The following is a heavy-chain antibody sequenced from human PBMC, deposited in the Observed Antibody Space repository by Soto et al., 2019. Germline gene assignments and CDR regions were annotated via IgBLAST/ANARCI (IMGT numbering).Heavy chain of an antibody. D-gene: IGHD2-21*01. CDR3: AAPLLRVGMTAYYYGMDV. V-gene: IGHV1-58*01. J-gene: IGHJ6*02. Sequence: GASVKVSCKASGFTFTSSAVQWVRQARGQRLEWIGWIVVGSGNTNYAQKFQERVTITRDMSTSTAYMELSSLRSEDTAVYYCAAPLLRVGMTAYYYGMDVWGQGTTVTVSS. CDR2: IVVGSGNT. CDR1: GFTFTSSA.